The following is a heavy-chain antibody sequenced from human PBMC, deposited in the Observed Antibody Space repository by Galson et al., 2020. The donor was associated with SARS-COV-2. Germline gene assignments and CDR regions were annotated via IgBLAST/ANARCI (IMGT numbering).Heavy chain of an antibody. V-gene: IGHV3-64D*08. CDR1: GFTFSSYA. CDR3: VKDREYSSSFLPGFDY. CDR2: ISSNGGST. D-gene: IGHD6-6*01. J-gene: IGHJ4*02. Sequence: GGSLRLSCSASGFTFSSYAMHWVRQAPGKGLEYVSAISSNGGSTYYADSVKGRFTISRDNSKNTLYLQMSSLRAEDTAVYYCVKDREYSSSFLPGFDYWGQGTLVTVSS.